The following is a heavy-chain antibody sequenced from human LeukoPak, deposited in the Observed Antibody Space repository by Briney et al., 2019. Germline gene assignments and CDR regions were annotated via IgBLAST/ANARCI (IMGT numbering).Heavy chain of an antibody. D-gene: IGHD6-19*01. V-gene: IGHV3-33*01. CDR1: GFTFSTHA. CDR2: IWFDGKNT. Sequence: GGSLRLSCAAPGFTFSTHAMHWVRQAPAKGLEWVAMIWFDGKNTHYVDSVKGRFTISRDNSKNTVDLRMNSLRAEDTAVYYCTRDPPSSGWSFDYWGQGTLVTVSS. CDR3: TRDPPSSGWSFDY. J-gene: IGHJ4*02.